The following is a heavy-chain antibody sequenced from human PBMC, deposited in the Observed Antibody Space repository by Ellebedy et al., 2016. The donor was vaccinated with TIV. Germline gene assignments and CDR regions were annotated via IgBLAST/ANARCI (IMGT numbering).Heavy chain of an antibody. V-gene: IGHV4-39*07. CDR1: GGSISSSSYY. J-gene: IGHJ3*02. Sequence: SETLSLTXTVSGGSISSSSYYWGWIRQPPGKGLEWIGSIYYSGSTYYNPSLKSRVTISVDTSKNQFSLKLSSVTAADTAVYYCARAVRYRDRRYCSSTSCYGAFDIWGQGTMVTVSS. CDR2: IYYSGST. D-gene: IGHD2-2*01. CDR3: ARAVRYRDRRYCSSTSCYGAFDI.